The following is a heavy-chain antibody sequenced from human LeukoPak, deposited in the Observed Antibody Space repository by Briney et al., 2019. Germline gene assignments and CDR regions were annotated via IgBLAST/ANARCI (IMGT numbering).Heavy chain of an antibody. J-gene: IGHJ4*02. CDR3: ARDLTDYFDY. Sequence: SETLSLTCTVSGGSISSYYWSWIRQPPGKGLEWIGYIYYSGSTNYNPSLKSRVTISVDTSKNQFSLKLSSVTAADTAVYYCARDLTDYFDYWGQGTLVTVSS. CDR1: GGSISSYY. V-gene: IGHV4-59*01. CDR2: IYYSGST.